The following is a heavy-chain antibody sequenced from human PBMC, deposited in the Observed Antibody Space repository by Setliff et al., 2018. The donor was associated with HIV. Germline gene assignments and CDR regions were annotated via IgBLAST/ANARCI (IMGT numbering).Heavy chain of an antibody. D-gene: IGHD3-16*01. CDR2: IYTSGST. J-gene: IGHJ6*03. CDR1: GGSISNYY. V-gene: IGHV4-4*08. CDR3: SRGSYYMDV. Sequence: SETLFLTCTVSGGSISNYYWSWIRQPPGKGLEWIGYIYTSGSTNYNPSLKSRVTISVDTSNNQFYLKLHSVTAADTAVYHCSRGSYYMDVWGKGTTVTVSS.